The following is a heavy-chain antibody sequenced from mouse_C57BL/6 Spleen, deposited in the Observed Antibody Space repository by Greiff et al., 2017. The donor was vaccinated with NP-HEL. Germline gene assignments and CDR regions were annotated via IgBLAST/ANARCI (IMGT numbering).Heavy chain of an antibody. V-gene: IGHV10-3*01. CDR1: GFTFNTYA. J-gene: IGHJ3*01. CDR3: VRERPSFAY. Sequence: EVQLQESGGGLVQPKGSLKLSCAASGFTFNTYAMHWVRQAPGTGLEWVARIRSKSSNYATYYADSVKDRFTIARDDSQSMLYLQMSNLKTEETAMYYCVRERPSFAYWGQETLVTVSA. CDR2: IRSKSSNYAT.